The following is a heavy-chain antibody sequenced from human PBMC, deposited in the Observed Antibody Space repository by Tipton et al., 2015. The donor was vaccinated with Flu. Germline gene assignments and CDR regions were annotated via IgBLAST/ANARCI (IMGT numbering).Heavy chain of an antibody. Sequence: TLSLTCTVSGGSISSGGYYWSWIRQHPGKGLEWIGYIYYSGSTYYNPSLKSRVTISVDTSKNQFSLKLSSVTAADTAVYYCARGEGYYDSSGYYFDAFDTRGQGTMVTVSS. CDR3: ARGEGYYDSSGYYFDAFDT. J-gene: IGHJ3*02. D-gene: IGHD3-22*01. CDR2: IYYSGST. CDR1: GGSISSGGYY. V-gene: IGHV4-31*03.